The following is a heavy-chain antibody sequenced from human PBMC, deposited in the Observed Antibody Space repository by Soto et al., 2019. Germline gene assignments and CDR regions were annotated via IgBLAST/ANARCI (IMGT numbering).Heavy chain of an antibody. CDR1: GFTFSSYG. J-gene: IGHJ2*01. V-gene: IGHV3-33*01. Sequence: QVQLVESGGGVVQPGRSLRLSCAASGFTFSSYGMHWVRQAPGEGLEWVAVIWYDGSNKYYADSVKGRFTISRDNSKNTLYLQMNSLRAEDTSVYYCARSRGETNWYFDLWGRGTLVTVSS. CDR2: IWYDGSNK. D-gene: IGHD3-16*01. CDR3: ARSRGETNWYFDL.